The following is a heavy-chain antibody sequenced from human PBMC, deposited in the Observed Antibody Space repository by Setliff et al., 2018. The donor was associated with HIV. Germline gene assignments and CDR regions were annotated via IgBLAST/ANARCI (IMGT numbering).Heavy chain of an antibody. J-gene: IGHJ5*02. CDR2: IMPIFGTA. Sequence: SVKVSCKASGGTFSSYALSWVRQAPGQGLEWMGGIMPIFGTANYAQKFQGRLTITADASTRTAYMELSSLRSEDTAVYYCATSPRGTYYDILSGRPRGWFDPWGQGTLVTVSS. V-gene: IGHV1-69*13. CDR3: ATSPRGTYYDILSGRPRGWFDP. D-gene: IGHD3-9*01. CDR1: GGTFSSYA.